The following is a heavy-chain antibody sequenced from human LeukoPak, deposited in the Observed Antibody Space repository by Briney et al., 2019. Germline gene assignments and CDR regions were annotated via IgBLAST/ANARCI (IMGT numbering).Heavy chain of an antibody. Sequence: SETLSLTCAVYGGSFSGYYWSWIRQPPGKGLEWIGEINHSGSTNYNPSLKSRVTISVDTSKNQFSLKLSSVTAADTAVYYCARDPRGRYGSGSYPFDYWGQGTLVTVSS. J-gene: IGHJ4*02. D-gene: IGHD3-10*01. CDR1: GGSFSGYY. CDR3: ARDPRGRYGSGSYPFDY. CDR2: INHSGST. V-gene: IGHV4-34*01.